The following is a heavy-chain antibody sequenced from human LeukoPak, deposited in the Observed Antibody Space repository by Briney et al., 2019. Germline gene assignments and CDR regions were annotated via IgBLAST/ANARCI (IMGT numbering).Heavy chain of an antibody. J-gene: IGHJ4*02. Sequence: ASVKVSCKASGYTFTSHGINWVRQATGQGLEWMGWMSPNSGDTGYAQKFQGRVTMTSDSSISTAYMELSSLRSEDTAIYYCVRTPPNWGFDYWGQGTLVTVSS. CDR3: VRTPPNWGFDY. D-gene: IGHD7-27*01. CDR1: GYTFTSHG. V-gene: IGHV1-8*01. CDR2: MSPNSGDT.